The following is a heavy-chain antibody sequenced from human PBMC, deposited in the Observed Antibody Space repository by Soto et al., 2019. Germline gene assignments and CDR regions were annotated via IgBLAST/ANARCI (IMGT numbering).Heavy chain of an antibody. CDR3: AKRRSSSTFDY. D-gene: IGHD6-6*01. CDR1: GFTFSSSA. CDR2: ISGSDDST. J-gene: IGHJ4*02. Sequence: EVQLLESGGGLVQPGESLRLSCADSGFTFSSSAMSWVRQAPGKGLEWVSVISGSDDSTYYADSVKGRFTISRDNSKNTLYLQMNSLRAEDTAVYYCAKRRSSSTFDYWGQGTLVTVSS. V-gene: IGHV3-23*01.